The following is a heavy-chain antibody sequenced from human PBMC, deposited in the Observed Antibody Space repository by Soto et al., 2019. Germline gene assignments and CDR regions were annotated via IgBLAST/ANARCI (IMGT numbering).Heavy chain of an antibody. D-gene: IGHD1-20*01. CDR2: ISGSGGST. CDR1: GFTFSSYA. Sequence: EVQLLESGGALVQPGGSLRLSCAASGFTFSSYAMSWVRQAPGKGLEWVSAISGSGGSTYYADSVKGRFTISRDNSKNTLYLQMNSLTAEDTAVYYCAKELGAGNWRYCDHWGQGTLVTVSS. J-gene: IGHJ4*02. CDR3: AKELGAGNWRYCDH. V-gene: IGHV3-23*01.